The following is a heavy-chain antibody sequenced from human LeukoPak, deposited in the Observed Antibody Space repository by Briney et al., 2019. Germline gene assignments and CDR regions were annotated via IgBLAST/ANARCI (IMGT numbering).Heavy chain of an antibody. CDR3: ARVRAEGIDY. CDR1: GYSFTGYY. Sequence: ASVKLSCKGAGYSFTGYYMNWVRLAPEQGLEWMGWINPNSGGTNYAQKVQGRVTMTRDTSISTAYMELSRLRSDDTAVYYCARVRAEGIDYWGQGTLVTVSS. CDR2: INPNSGGT. J-gene: IGHJ4*02. V-gene: IGHV1-2*02. D-gene: IGHD6-25*01.